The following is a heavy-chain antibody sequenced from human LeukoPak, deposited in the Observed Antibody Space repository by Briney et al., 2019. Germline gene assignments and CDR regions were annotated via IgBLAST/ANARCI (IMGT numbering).Heavy chain of an antibody. CDR1: GGSFSGYY. D-gene: IGHD1-26*01. Sequence: SETLSLTCAVYGGSFSGYYWSWIRQPPGKGLEWIGEINHSGSTNYNPSLKSRATISVDTSKNQFSLKLSSVTAADTAVYYCAREGVGYYYYYMGVWGKGTTVTVSS. CDR3: AREGVGYYYYYMGV. CDR2: INHSGST. V-gene: IGHV4-34*01. J-gene: IGHJ6*03.